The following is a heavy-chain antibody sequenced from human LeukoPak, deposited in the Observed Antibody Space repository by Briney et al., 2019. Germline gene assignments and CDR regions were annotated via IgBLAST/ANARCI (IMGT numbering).Heavy chain of an antibody. D-gene: IGHD5-18*01. CDR1: GYTFTSYY. Sequence: ASVKVSCKASGYTFTSYYIHWVRQAPGQGLEWMGIINPSGGSTSYAQKFQGRVTVTRDTSTNTVYMELSSLRSEDTAVYYCATIGYSYGHGFDYWGQGTLVTVSS. CDR2: INPSGGST. J-gene: IGHJ4*02. V-gene: IGHV1-46*01. CDR3: ATIGYSYGHGFDY.